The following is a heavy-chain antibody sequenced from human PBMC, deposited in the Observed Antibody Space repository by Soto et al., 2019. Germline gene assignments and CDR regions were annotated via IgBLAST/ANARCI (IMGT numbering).Heavy chain of an antibody. Sequence: QVPLQESGPGLVKPSETLSLTCIVSGDSVSNYYWSWIRQPPGKGLEWIGYISYSGTTKYNPSLESRVTMSVDTSKNRFSLQLNSVTAADTAVYYCTSADSTPYYFDYWGQGTLVTVSS. CDR2: ISYSGTT. D-gene: IGHD2-2*01. V-gene: IGHV4-59*02. CDR3: TSADSTPYYFDY. CDR1: GDSVSNYY. J-gene: IGHJ4*02.